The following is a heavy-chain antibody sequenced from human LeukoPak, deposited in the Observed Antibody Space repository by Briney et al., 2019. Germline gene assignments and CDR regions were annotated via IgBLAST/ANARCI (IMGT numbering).Heavy chain of an antibody. J-gene: IGHJ4*02. V-gene: IGHV3-74*01. D-gene: IGHD5-12*01. CDR2: INTDGTST. Sequence: PGGSLRLSCAASGFTFSTYWVHWVRQVPGKGLVWVSRINTDGTSTSYADFVKGRFTISRDNAKNTVYLQMNSLRAEDTAMYYCVGGYGGDYWGQGTLVTVSS. CDR1: GFTFSTYW. CDR3: VGGYGGDY.